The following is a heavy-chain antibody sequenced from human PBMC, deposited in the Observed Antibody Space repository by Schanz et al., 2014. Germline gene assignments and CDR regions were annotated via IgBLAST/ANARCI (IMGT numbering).Heavy chain of an antibody. CDR2: ISRDGTTS. CDR3: ARDNLNWEAVDT. D-gene: IGHD7-27*01. J-gene: IGHJ3*02. V-gene: IGHV3-11*04. CDR1: GFIFNDYY. Sequence: QVQLVESGGGLVKPGGSLRLSCAASGFIFNDYYMNWIRQAPGKGLEWLSYISRDGTTSYYADSVKGRFTISRDNAKNSLYLEMTSLRGEDTAVYYCARDNLNWEAVDTWGQGTVVTVSS.